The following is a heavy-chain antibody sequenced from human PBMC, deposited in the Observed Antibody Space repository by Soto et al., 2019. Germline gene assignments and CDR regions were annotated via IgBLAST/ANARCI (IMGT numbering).Heavy chain of an antibody. Sequence: QVQLQQWGAGLLKPSETLSLTCAVYGGSFSGYYWSWIRQPPGKGLEWIGEINHSGSTNYNPSLKSLVTISVDTSKNQFSLKLSSVTAADTAVYYCARCPRSGGSCYSWRYWGQGTLVTVSS. J-gene: IGHJ4*02. CDR3: ARCPRSGGSCYSWRY. CDR1: GGSFSGYY. CDR2: INHSGST. V-gene: IGHV4-34*01. D-gene: IGHD2-15*01.